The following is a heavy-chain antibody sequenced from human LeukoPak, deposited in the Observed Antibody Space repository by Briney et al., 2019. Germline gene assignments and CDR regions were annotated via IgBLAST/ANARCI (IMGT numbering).Heavy chain of an antibody. Sequence: PGGSLRLSCAASGWTFSSYAMSGVRQPAGKELEWVSAINGSGGSTYYADSVKGGFTISRDNSKNTLYLQMNRLRAEDTAVYYFAKDRFQIRKYYYNSSGYFDYWWQGSPVTVSS. CDR1: GWTFSSYA. CDR3: AKDRFQIRKYYYNSSGYFDY. V-gene: IGHV3-23*01. CDR2: INGSGGST. J-gene: IGHJ4*02. D-gene: IGHD3-22*01.